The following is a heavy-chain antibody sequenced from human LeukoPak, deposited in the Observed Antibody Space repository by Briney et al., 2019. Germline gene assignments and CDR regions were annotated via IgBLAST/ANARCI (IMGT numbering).Heavy chain of an antibody. D-gene: IGHD5-12*01. V-gene: IGHV6-1*01. CDR2: TYYRSKWYS. J-gene: IGHJ6*02. CDR1: GDSVSSNSAA. CDR3: ARELYGYSGYGQMPYYYYGMDV. Sequence: SQTLSLTCAISGDSVSSNSAAWNWIRQSPSRGLEWLGRTYYRSKWYSDYAVSVKSRITINPDTSKNQFSLQLNSVTPEDTAVYYCARELYGYSGYGQMPYYYYGMDVWGQGTTVTVSS.